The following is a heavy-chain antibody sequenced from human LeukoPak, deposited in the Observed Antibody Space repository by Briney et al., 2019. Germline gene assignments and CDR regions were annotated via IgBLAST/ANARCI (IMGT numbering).Heavy chain of an antibody. V-gene: IGHV3-7*01. Sequence: GGSLRLSCAASGFTFSSYWMSWVRQAPGKGLEWVANINQDGSEKYYVDSVKGRFTISRDNAKNSLYLQMNSLRAEDTAVYCCAREGCSGGSCYHNWFDPWGQGTLVTVSS. CDR1: GFTFSSYW. CDR3: AREGCSGGSCYHNWFDP. D-gene: IGHD2-15*01. J-gene: IGHJ5*02. CDR2: INQDGSEK.